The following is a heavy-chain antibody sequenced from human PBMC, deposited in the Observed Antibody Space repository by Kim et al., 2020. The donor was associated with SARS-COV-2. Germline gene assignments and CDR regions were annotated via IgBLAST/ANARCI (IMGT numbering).Heavy chain of an antibody. CDR1: GFTFSDYY. CDR3: TRGGSGSSKEYFQF. Sequence: GGSLRLSCAASGFTFSDYYMDWVRQAPGKGLEWVGRSRDKTNRYTTEYAASVRGRFIISGDDSRNSLYLQMNSLKTEDTAVYYCTRGGSGSSKEYFQFWGQGTLAIVSS. J-gene: IGHJ1*01. V-gene: IGHV3-72*01. CDR2: SRDKTNRYTT. D-gene: IGHD3-10*01.